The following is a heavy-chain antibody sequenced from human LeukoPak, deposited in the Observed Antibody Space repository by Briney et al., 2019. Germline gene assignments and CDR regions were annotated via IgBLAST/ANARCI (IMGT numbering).Heavy chain of an antibody. J-gene: IGHJ4*02. CDR3: TRVPYGDYWSSDY. CDR2: IKHDEIEK. Sequence: GGSLRLSCAASGFTFNNYWMSWVRQAPGKGLEWVANIKHDEIEKHYVDSVKGRFTISRDNAKNSLFLQMNSLRVEDTAIYYCTRVPYGDYWSSDYWGQGTLVTVSS. D-gene: IGHD4-17*01. V-gene: IGHV3-7*01. CDR1: GFTFNNYW.